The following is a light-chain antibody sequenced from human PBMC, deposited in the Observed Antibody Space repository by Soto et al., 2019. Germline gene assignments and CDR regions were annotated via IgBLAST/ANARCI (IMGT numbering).Light chain of an antibody. J-gene: IGLJ3*02. CDR3: VLYMGSGISV. CDR1: SGSVSTSYY. CDR2: STN. V-gene: IGLV8-61*01. Sequence: QTVVTQEPSFSVSPGGTVTLTCGLSSGSVSTSYYPSWYQQTPGQAPRTLIYSTNTRSSGVPDRFSGSILGNKAALTITGAQADDESDYYCVLYMGSGISVFGGGTKV.